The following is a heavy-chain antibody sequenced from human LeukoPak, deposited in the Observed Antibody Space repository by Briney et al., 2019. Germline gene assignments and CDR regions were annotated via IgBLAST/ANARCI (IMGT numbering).Heavy chain of an antibody. J-gene: IGHJ4*02. CDR2: IVVGSGNT. V-gene: IGHV1-58*01. D-gene: IGHD4-17*01. CDR1: GFTFTSSA. CDR3: ARDSLYGVVDY. Sequence: SVKVSCKASGFTFTSSAVQWVRQARGQRLEWIGWIVVGSGNTNYAQKFQERVTITRDTSTSTVYMYLSSLRSEDTAVYYCARDSLYGVVDYWGQGTLVTVSS.